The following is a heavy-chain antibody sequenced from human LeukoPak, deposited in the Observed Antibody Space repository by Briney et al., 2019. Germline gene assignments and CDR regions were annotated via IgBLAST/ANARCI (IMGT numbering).Heavy chain of an antibody. D-gene: IGHD6-13*01. J-gene: IGHJ6*03. CDR3: ARDWRYSSSWDYYYYYYMDV. V-gene: IGHV3-30*02. CDR2: IRYDGSNK. CDR1: GFTFSSYG. Sequence: GGSLRLSCAASGFTFSSYGMHWVRQAPGKGLEWVAFIRYDGSNKYYADSVKGRFTISRDNAKNSLYLQMNSLRAEDTAVYYCARDWRYSSSWDYYYYYYMDVWGKGTTVTVSS.